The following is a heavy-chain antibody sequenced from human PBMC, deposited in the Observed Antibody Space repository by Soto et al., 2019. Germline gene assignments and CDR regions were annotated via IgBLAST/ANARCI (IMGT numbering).Heavy chain of an antibody. Sequence: SLRLSCAASGFTFSSYAMSWVRQAPGKGLEWVSTMSGSGGSTRYADSVKGRFTISRDNSKNTVYLQMNSLRAEDTAVYYCAKEYSSGWYGDAFDIWGQGTMVTVSS. CDR2: MSGSGGST. V-gene: IGHV3-23*01. D-gene: IGHD6-19*01. CDR3: AKEYSSGWYGDAFDI. J-gene: IGHJ3*02. CDR1: GFTFSSYA.